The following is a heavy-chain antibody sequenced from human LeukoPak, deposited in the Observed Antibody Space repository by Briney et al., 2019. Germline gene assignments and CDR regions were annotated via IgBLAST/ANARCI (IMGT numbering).Heavy chain of an antibody. V-gene: IGHV4-34*01. CDR2: INHSGST. J-gene: IGHJ4*02. D-gene: IGHD3-10*01. CDR3: ARPIYYYGSGSEHMAFDY. Sequence: LRLSCAASGFTFSSYEMNWVRQAPGKGLEWIGEINHSGSTNYNPSLKSRVTISVDTSKNQFSLKLSSVTAADTAVYYCARPIYYYGSGSEHMAFDYWGQGTLVTVSS. CDR1: GFTFSSYE.